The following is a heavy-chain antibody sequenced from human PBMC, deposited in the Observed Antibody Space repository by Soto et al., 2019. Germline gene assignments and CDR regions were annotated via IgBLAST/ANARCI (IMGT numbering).Heavy chain of an antibody. CDR3: ARDQRPTVTTTYYYYYGMDV. CDR2: IYTSGST. CDR1: GGSISSYY. V-gene: IGHV4-4*07. J-gene: IGHJ6*02. Sequence: SETLSLTCTVSGGSISSYYWSWIRQPAGKGLEWIGRIYTSGSTNYNPSLKSRVTMSVDTSKNQFSLKLSSVTAADTVVYYCARDQRPTVTTTYYYYYGMDVWGQGTTVTVSS. D-gene: IGHD4-17*01.